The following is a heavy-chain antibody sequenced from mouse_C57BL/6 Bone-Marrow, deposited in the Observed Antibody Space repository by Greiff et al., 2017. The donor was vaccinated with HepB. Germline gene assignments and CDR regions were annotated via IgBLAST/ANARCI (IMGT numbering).Heavy chain of an antibody. CDR3: ARRGSNFYFDY. CDR2: ISNGGGST. J-gene: IGHJ2*01. CDR1: GFTFSDYY. V-gene: IGHV5-12*01. Sequence: EVKVVESGGGLVQPGGSLKLSCAASGFTFSDYYMYWVRQTPEKRLEWVAYISNGGGSTYYPDTVKGRFTISRDNAKNTLYLQMSRLKSEDTAMYYCARRGSNFYFDYWGQGTTLTVSS. D-gene: IGHD4-1*01.